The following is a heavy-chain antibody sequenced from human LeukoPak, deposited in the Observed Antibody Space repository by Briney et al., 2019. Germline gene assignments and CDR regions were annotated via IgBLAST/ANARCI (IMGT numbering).Heavy chain of an antibody. CDR1: GFTFSSYS. D-gene: IGHD3-10*01. J-gene: IGHJ4*02. Sequence: TPGGSLRLSCAASGFTFSSYSMNWVRQAPGKGLEWVSSISSSSSYIYYADSVKGRFTISRDNAKNSLYLQMNSLRAEDTAVYYCARAEDYYYGSGYNYWGQGTLVTVSS. CDR3: ARAEDYYYGSGYNY. V-gene: IGHV3-21*01. CDR2: ISSSSSYI.